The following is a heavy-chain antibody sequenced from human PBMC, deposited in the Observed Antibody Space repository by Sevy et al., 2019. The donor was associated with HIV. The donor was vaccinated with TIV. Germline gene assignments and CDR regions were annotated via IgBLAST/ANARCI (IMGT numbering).Heavy chain of an antibody. CDR1: GYSFSSYA. J-gene: IGHJ4*02. CDR3: ARPSPRIAAAASAFSAH. V-gene: IGHV3-23*01. Sequence: GGSLRLSWVVSGYSFSSYAISWVRQAPGKGLEWVSTINGRGGTTYYADSVKGRFTISRVNPNNTLFLQMINLRVDDTAIYYCARPSPRIAAAASAFSAHWGQGTLVTVSS. D-gene: IGHD6-13*01. CDR2: INGRGGTT.